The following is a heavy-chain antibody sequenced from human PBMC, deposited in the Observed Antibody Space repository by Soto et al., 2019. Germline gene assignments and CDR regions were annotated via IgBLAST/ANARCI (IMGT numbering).Heavy chain of an antibody. CDR1: GGSISSYY. J-gene: IGHJ4*02. Sequence: QVQLQESGPGLVKPSETLSLTCTVSGGSISSYYWSWIRQPPGKGLEWIGYIYYRGSTNYNPTLKSRVTISVDTSKNQFSLKLSSVTAADTAVYYCARGYGGNLDSWGQGTLVTVSS. CDR3: ARGYGGNLDS. V-gene: IGHV4-59*08. CDR2: IYYRGST. D-gene: IGHD1-26*01.